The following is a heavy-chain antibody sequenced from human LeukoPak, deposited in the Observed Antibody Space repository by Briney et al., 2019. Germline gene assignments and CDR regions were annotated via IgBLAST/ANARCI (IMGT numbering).Heavy chain of an antibody. CDR1: GYTFTGYY. CDR2: INPNSGGT. J-gene: IGHJ4*02. D-gene: IGHD1-26*01. Sequence: APVKVSCKASGYTFTGYYMRWVRQAPGQGLEWMGWINPNSGGTNYAQKLQGRVTMTTDTSTSTAYMELRSLRSDDTAVYYCARDSGPPSGSYFDYWGQGTLVTVSS. CDR3: ARDSGPPSGSYFDY. V-gene: IGHV1-2*02.